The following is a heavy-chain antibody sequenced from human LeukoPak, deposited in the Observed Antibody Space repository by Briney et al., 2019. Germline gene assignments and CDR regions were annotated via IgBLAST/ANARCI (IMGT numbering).Heavy chain of an antibody. CDR3: AKASGVVVSYGMDV. J-gene: IGHJ6*04. CDR1: GVTFSSYA. Sequence: ASVKVSCKASGVTFSSYAISWVRQAPGQGLEWMGGIIPIFGTANYAQKFQGRVTITADESTSTAYMELSSLRSEDTAVYYCAKASGVVVSYGMDVWGKGTTVTVSS. CDR2: IIPIFGTA. V-gene: IGHV1-69*01. D-gene: IGHD2-15*01.